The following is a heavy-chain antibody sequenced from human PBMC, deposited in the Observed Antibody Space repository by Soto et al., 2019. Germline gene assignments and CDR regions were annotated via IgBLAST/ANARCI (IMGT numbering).Heavy chain of an antibody. CDR3: ARYKEDNWNYGYYYGMDV. CDR1: GYTFTSYG. Sequence: ASVKVSCKASGYTFTSYGISWVRQAPGQGLEWMGWISAYTGNTNYAQKFQGRVTMATDTSTSTAYMELRGLRSDDTAVYYCARYKEDNWNYGYYYGMDVWGQGTTVTVYS. V-gene: IGHV1-18*01. D-gene: IGHD1-7*01. J-gene: IGHJ6*02. CDR2: ISAYTGNT.